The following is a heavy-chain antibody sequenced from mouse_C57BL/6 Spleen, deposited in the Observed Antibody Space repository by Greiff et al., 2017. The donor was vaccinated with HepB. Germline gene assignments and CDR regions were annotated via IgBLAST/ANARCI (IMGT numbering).Heavy chain of an antibody. V-gene: IGHV5-4*01. J-gene: IGHJ2*01. CDR2: ISDGGSYT. CDR3: ARDGAQATRYYFDY. Sequence: EVKLVESGGGLVKPGGSLKLSCAASGFTFSSYAMSWVRQTPEKRLEWVATISDGGSYTYYPDNVKGRFTISRDNAKNNLYLQMSHLKSEDTAMYYCARDGAQATRYYFDYWGQGTTLTVSS. CDR1: GFTFSSYA. D-gene: IGHD3-2*02.